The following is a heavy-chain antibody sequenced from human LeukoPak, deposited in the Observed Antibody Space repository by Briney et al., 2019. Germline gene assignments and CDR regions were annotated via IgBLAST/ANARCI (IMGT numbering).Heavy chain of an antibody. D-gene: IGHD1-26*01. V-gene: IGHV3-23*01. CDR3: ARVDSGNYDY. CDR1: GFRFSSYV. J-gene: IGHJ4*02. Sequence: GGSLRLSCAASGFRFSSYVMSWVRQVPGKGLEYVSSIDGSDGASYYADSVKGRFTISRDNSKNTLFLQMNSLRVEDTAVYYCARVDSGNYDYWGQGTLLTVSS. CDR2: IDGSDGAS.